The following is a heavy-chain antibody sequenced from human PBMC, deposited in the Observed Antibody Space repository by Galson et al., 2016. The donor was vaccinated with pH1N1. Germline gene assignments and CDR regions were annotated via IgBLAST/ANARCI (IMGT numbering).Heavy chain of an antibody. CDR1: GFSLRTSGVG. D-gene: IGHD4-17*01. J-gene: IGHJ5*02. CDR3: AHSPYGDYVLCFDP. V-gene: IGHV2-5*02. Sequence: PALVKPTQTLTLTCTFSGFSLRTSGVGVGWIRQPPGKALEWLAVIYWDDAKRYSPSLKSRLTITKDTSKNQVVLIMTNMDPVDTATYYCAHSPYGDYVLCFDPWGQGTLVTVAS. CDR2: IYWDDAK.